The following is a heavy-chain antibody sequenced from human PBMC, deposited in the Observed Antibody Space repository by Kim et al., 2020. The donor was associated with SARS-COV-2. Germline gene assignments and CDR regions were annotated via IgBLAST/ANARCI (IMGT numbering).Heavy chain of an antibody. D-gene: IGHD6-19*01. CDR2: GDI. V-gene: IGHV3-7*01. J-gene: IGHJ4*02. Sequence: GDIRYMDALEGRVTTPRDNGKNSLYLQMNSLRVEDTAVYYCAVSSGGRIESWGQGTLVTVSS. CDR3: AVSSGGRIES.